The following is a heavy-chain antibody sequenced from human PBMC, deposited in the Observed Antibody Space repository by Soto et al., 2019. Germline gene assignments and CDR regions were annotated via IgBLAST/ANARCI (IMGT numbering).Heavy chain of an antibody. J-gene: IGHJ6*03. CDR3: ARGRYGDPLNYYYYYMDV. CDR2: IYSGGST. CDR1: GITVSSNY. Sequence: GGSLRLSCAASGITVSSNYMSWVRQAPGKGLEWVSVIYSGGSTYYADSVKGRFTISRHNSKNTLYLQMNSLRAEDTAVYYCARGRYGDPLNYYYYYMDVWGKGTTVTVSS. V-gene: IGHV3-53*04. D-gene: IGHD4-17*01.